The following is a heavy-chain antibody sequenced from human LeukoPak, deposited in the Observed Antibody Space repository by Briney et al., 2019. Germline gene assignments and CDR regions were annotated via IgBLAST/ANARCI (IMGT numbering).Heavy chain of an antibody. CDR1: GFTFSSYA. D-gene: IGHD3-22*01. Sequence: GGSLRLSCAASGFTFSSYAMSWVRQAPGKGLEWVSGISGSGGATYYADSVKGRFTISRDNSQNTVYLQMNSLRAEDTAVYYCAKDHYYDSSGYYGAPPVWGQGTMVTVSS. J-gene: IGHJ3*01. CDR3: AKDHYYDSSGYYGAPPV. CDR2: ISGSGGAT. V-gene: IGHV3-23*01.